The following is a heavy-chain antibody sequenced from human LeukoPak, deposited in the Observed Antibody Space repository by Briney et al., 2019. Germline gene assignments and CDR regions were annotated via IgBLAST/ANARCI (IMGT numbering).Heavy chain of an antibody. D-gene: IGHD3-16*01. J-gene: IGHJ4*02. CDR2: ISAGDGDNP. CDR3: ARLAITGSYTYDDY. V-gene: IGHV3-23*01. Sequence: GGSLRLYCAASGFTFRNFAMGWVRQSPGKGLEWVSVISAGDGDNPYYADSVKGRFTISRDNSKNTLYLQISSLRAEDTAVYYCARLAITGSYTYDDYWGQGTLVTVSS. CDR1: GFTFRNFA.